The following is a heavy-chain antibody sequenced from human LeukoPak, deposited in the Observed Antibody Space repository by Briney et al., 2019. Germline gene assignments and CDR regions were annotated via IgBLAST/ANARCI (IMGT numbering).Heavy chain of an antibody. J-gene: IGHJ4*02. Sequence: GRSLRLSCAAPGFTFSSYAMHWVRQAPGKGLEWVAVISYDGSNKYYADSVKGRFTISRDNSKNTLYLQMNSLRAEDTAVYYCARVLYSSSHLLGGAGSWGIDYWGQGTLVTVSS. V-gene: IGHV3-30*04. CDR2: ISYDGSNK. CDR1: GFTFSSYA. CDR3: ARVLYSSSHLLGGAGSWGIDY. D-gene: IGHD6-13*01.